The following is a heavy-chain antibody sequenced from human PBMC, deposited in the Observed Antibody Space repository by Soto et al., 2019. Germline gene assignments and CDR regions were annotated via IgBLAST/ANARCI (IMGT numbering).Heavy chain of an antibody. V-gene: IGHV4-61*01. CDR1: GFSVSTGSIY. CDR3: ARWFCSRTSCHVRH. D-gene: IGHD2-2*01. CDR2: ICYSGSA. Sequence: TWETLSLTCTVSGFSVSTGSIYWSWIRQPTGKGLERYGYICYSGSANYNPAHKNRDNISVDTSKNQYSLGLSSVTAAEKDVYYCARWFCSRTSCHVRHWGQGNLVTVSS. J-gene: IGHJ4*02.